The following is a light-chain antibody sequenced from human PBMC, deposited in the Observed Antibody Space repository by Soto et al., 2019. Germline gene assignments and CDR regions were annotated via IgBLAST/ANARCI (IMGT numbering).Light chain of an antibody. CDR1: QDISKY. V-gene: IGKV1-33*01. Sequence: DTPMTQSPSSLSASVGDRVTITCQASQDISKYLYWYQQKAGQAPQVLIYDASKVKIGAPSRFSGSGSGTDFTFTISSLQPEDIATYYGQRYDNLPVTFGGGTKVEI. CDR3: QRYDNLPVT. CDR2: DAS. J-gene: IGKJ4*01.